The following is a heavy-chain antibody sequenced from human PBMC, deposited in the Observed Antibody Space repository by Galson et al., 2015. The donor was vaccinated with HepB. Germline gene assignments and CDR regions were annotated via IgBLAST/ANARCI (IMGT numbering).Heavy chain of an antibody. J-gene: IGHJ6*02. CDR2: ISAYNGNT. CDR1: GYTFTSYG. CDR3: ARDGGYSSGWFYYYYYGMDV. D-gene: IGHD6-19*01. V-gene: IGHV1-18*04. Sequence: SVKVSCKASGYTFTSYGISWVRQAPGQGLEWMGWISAYNGNTNYAQKLQGRVTMTTDTSTSTAYMELRSLRSDDTAVYYCARDGGYSSGWFYYYYYGMDVWGQGTTVTVSS.